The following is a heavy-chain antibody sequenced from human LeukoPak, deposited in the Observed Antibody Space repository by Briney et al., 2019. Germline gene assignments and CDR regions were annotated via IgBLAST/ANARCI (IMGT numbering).Heavy chain of an antibody. Sequence: GASVKVSCKASGYTFTSYYMHWERQAPGQGLEWMGIINPSGGSTSYAQKFQGRVTMTRDTSTSTVYMELSSLRSEDTAVYYCASSPPTDAFDIWGQGTMVTVSS. J-gene: IGHJ3*02. CDR3: ASSPPTDAFDI. V-gene: IGHV1-46*01. CDR1: GYTFTSYY. CDR2: INPSGGST.